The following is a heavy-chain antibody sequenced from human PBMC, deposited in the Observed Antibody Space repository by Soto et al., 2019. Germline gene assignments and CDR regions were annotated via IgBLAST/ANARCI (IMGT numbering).Heavy chain of an antibody. D-gene: IGHD6-13*01. V-gene: IGHV4-34*01. CDR3: ARMREIAAATGYYYYYGMDV. CDR2: INHSGST. CDR1: GGSFSGYY. J-gene: IGHJ6*02. Sequence: SETLSLTCAVYGGSFSGYYWSWIRQPPGKGLEWIGEINHSGSTNYNPSLKSRFTISVDTSKNQFSLKLGSVTAADTAVNYCARMREIAAATGYYYYYGMDVWGQGTTVTVSS.